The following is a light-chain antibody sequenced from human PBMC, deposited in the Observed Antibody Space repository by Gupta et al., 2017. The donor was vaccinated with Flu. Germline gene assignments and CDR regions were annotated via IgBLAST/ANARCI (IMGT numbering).Light chain of an antibody. CDR3: QQYNNWPPIT. J-gene: IGKJ5*01. Sequence: EIVMTQSPATLSVSPGERVTLSCSASHSVNSNLAWYQQKHGQPPRLLIYDASTRITGVPARFSGTGFETEFTLSISSMQSEDFAIYYCQQYNNWPPITFGQGTRLEIK. V-gene: IGKV3-15*01. CDR2: DAS. CDR1: HSVNSN.